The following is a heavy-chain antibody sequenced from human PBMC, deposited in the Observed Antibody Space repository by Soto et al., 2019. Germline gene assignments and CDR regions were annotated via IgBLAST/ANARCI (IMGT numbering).Heavy chain of an antibody. J-gene: IGHJ4*02. CDR2: IWYDGSNK. CDR1: GFTFSSYG. Sequence: QVQLVESGGGVVQPGRSLRLSCAASGFTFSSYGMHWVRQAPGKGLEWVAVIWYDGSNKYYADSVKGRFTISRDNSKNTLYLQMNSLRAEDTAVYYCARGREDYEDLSRFYFDYWGQGTLVTVSS. D-gene: IGHD4-17*01. CDR3: ARGREDYEDLSRFYFDY. V-gene: IGHV3-33*01.